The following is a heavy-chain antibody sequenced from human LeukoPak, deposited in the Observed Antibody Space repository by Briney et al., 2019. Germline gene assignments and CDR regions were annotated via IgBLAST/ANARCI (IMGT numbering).Heavy chain of an antibody. CDR1: GGSVSSSSYY. CDR3: ARRGGYYDRTFDY. J-gene: IGHJ4*02. D-gene: IGHD3-22*01. V-gene: IGHV4-39*01. CDR2: IYYSGST. Sequence: SETLSLTCTVSGGSVSSSSYYWGWIRQPPGKGLGWIGSIYYSGSTYFNPSLKSRVTISVDTSKNQFSLKLSSVTAADTAVYYCARRGGYYDRTFDYWGQGTLVTVSS.